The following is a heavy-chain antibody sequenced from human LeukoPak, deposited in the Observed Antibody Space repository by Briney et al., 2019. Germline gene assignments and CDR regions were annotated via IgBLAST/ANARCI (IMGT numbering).Heavy chain of an antibody. D-gene: IGHD3-22*01. CDR3: ARDGDYYDSSGYLYYFDY. CDR2: IRYDGSNK. J-gene: IGHJ4*02. Sequence: GGSLRLSCAASGFTFSNYGMHWVRQAPGKGLEWVTFIRYDGSNKYYADSVKGRFTISRDNSKNTLYLQMNSLRAEDTAVYYCARDGDYYDSSGYLYYFDYWGQGTLVTVSS. V-gene: IGHV3-30*02. CDR1: GFTFSNYG.